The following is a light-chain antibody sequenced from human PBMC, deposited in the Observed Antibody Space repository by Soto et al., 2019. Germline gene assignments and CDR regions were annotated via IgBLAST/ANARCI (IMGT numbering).Light chain of an antibody. CDR1: QNINNW. CDR2: RAS. CDR3: QQYSSDST. J-gene: IGKJ1*01. V-gene: IGKV1-5*03. Sequence: IQMTQSPSTLSASVGDRVTITCRASQNINNWLAWYQQKPGKAPRLLIYRASSLENGVPSRFGGRGSGTQFMFNISSLQPDDSATYYCQQYSSDSTFGQGTKVEIK.